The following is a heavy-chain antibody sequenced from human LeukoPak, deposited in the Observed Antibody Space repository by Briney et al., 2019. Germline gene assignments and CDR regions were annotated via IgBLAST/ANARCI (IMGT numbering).Heavy chain of an antibody. CDR1: GFTLRSYA. D-gene: IGHD3-22*01. CDR2: ISHDGSNK. J-gene: IGHJ4*02. Sequence: GGSLRLSCAASGFTLRSYAMHWVRQAPGKGLEWVALISHDGSNKFYADSVKGRFTITRDNSKNTLYLQMNSLRAEDAAVYYCARAEYYDSSGHCDFWGQGTLVTVSS. V-gene: IGHV3-30*04. CDR3: ARAEYYDSSGHCDF.